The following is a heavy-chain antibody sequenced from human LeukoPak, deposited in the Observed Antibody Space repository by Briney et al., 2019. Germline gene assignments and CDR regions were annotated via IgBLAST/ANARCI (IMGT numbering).Heavy chain of an antibody. CDR3: AREPRGYYGMDV. CDR1: GYTFTSYD. J-gene: IGHJ6*02. V-gene: IGHV1-8*01. Sequence: ASVTVSCKASGYTFTSYDINWVRQATGQGLEWMGWVNPNSGNTGYAQKFQGRVTMTRNTSISTAYMELSSLRSEDTAVYYCAREPRGYYGMDVWGQGTTVTVSS. D-gene: IGHD1-14*01. CDR2: VNPNSGNT.